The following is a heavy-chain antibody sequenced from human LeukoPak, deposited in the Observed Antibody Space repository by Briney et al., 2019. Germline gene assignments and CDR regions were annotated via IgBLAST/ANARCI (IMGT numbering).Heavy chain of an antibody. J-gene: IGHJ4*02. D-gene: IGHD3-16*01. Sequence: PGGSLRLSCAASRFTVSSNYMTWVRQAPGKGLEWVSVIYSGGGTYHADSVKGRFTMSRDNSKNTLYLQTNSLRAEDTAVYYCARGGREGFDYWGQGTLVTVSS. CDR3: ARGGREGFDY. CDR2: IYSGGGT. CDR1: RFTVSSNY. V-gene: IGHV3-66*01.